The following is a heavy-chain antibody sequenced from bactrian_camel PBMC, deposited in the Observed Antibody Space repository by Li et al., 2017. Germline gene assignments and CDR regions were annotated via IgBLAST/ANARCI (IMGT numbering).Heavy chain of an antibody. CDR1: GLYTRAPC. CDR2: IAGDGST. CDR3: SAGACGLNSLWLGY. V-gene: IGHV3S53*01. J-gene: IGHJ6*01. D-gene: IGHD3*01. Sequence: QVQLVESGGGSVQAGGSLRLSCAVSGLYTRAPCMAWFRQAPGKEREGVAFIAGDGSTDYGDSVKGRFTISKANAESTLYLQMNSLKPEDTAMYYCSAGACGLNSLWLGYRGQGTQVTVS.